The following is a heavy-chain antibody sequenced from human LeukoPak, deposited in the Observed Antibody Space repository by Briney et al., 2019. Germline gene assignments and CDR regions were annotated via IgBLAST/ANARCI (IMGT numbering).Heavy chain of an antibody. CDR3: ARHSTFFGVVIIKGRVRGPFDY. D-gene: IGHD3-3*01. Sequence: SETLSLTCAVYGGSFSGYYWSWVREPPGRGLEWGGEINHSGSTNYNPSLKSRVTISVDTSKNQFSLKLSSVTAADTAVYYCARHSTFFGVVIIKGRVRGPFDYWGEGTLVTVSS. CDR1: GGSFSGYY. J-gene: IGHJ4*02. CDR2: INHSGST. V-gene: IGHV4-34*01.